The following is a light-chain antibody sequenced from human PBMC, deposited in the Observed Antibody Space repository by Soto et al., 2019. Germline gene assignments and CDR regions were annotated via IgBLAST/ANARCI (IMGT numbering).Light chain of an antibody. CDR1: NGDVGAYNY. J-gene: IGLJ2*01. Sequence: QSALTQPASVSGSPGQSITISCTGTNGDVGAYNYVSWYQQHSDKAPRLLIYEVNNRPSGVSNRFSGSKSGNTASLTISGLQADDEADYYCSSYTGGSLVFGGGTKLTVL. CDR3: SSYTGGSLV. CDR2: EVN. V-gene: IGLV2-14*01.